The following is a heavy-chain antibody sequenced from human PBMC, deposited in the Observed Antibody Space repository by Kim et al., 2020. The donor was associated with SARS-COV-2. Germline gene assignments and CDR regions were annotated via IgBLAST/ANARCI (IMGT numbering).Heavy chain of an antibody. D-gene: IGHD2-21*01. CDR1: GFTFSSYG. Sequence: GGSLRLSCAASGFTFSSYGMHWVRQAPGKGLEWVAVIWYDGSNKYYADSVKGRFTISRDNSKNTLYLQMNSLRAEDTAVYYCARASRVVVFSIDYYGMDVWGQGTTVTVSS. V-gene: IGHV3-33*01. CDR3: ARASRVVVFSIDYYGMDV. CDR2: IWYDGSNK. J-gene: IGHJ6*02.